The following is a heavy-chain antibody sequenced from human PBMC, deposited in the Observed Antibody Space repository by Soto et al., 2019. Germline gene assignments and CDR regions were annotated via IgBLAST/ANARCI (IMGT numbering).Heavy chain of an antibody. CDR3: ALDGSSYTVTTLGDYYYYGMDV. Sequence: ASVKVSCKASGYTFSSYGITWVRQAPGQRLEWIGWISPYNGNANYTQKFQGRVTMTRDTSTSTVYMELSSLRSEDTAVYYCALDGSSYTVTTLGDYYYYGMDVWGQGTTVTVSS. CDR1: GYTFSSYG. V-gene: IGHV1-18*01. J-gene: IGHJ6*02. D-gene: IGHD4-4*01. CDR2: ISPYNGNA.